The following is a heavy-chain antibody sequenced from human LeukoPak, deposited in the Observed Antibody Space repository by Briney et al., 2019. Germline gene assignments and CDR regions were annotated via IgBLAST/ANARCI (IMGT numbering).Heavy chain of an antibody. J-gene: IGHJ4*02. Sequence: GSLRLSCAASGFTFSSYAMSWARQPPGKGLEWIGEINHSGSTNYNPSLKSRVTISVDTSKNQFSLKLSSVTAADTAIYFCARRKRGSGGPFDYWGQGTLVTVSS. CDR3: ARRKRGSGGPFDY. CDR2: INHSGST. CDR1: GFTFSSYA. D-gene: IGHD6-19*01. V-gene: IGHV4-34*01.